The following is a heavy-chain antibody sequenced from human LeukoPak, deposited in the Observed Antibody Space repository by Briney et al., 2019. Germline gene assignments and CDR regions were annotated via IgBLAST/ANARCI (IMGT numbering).Heavy chain of an antibody. V-gene: IGHV4-30-2*01. D-gene: IGHD1-14*01. CDR2: IYHSGST. CDR1: GGSISSGGYY. CDR3: ARSRNPTLDYYYYMDV. Sequence: PSQTLSLTCTVSGGSISSGGYYWSWIRQPPGKGLEWIGYIYHSGSTYYNPSLKSRVTISVDRSKNQFSLKLSSVTAADTAVYYCARSRNPTLDYYYYMDVWGKGTTVTVSS. J-gene: IGHJ6*03.